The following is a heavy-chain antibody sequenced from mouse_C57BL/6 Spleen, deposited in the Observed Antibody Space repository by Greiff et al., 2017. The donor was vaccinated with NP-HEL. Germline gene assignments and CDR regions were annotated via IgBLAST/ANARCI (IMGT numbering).Heavy chain of an antibody. D-gene: IGHD2-5*01. CDR1: GYTFTGYW. V-gene: IGHV1-9*01. CDR3: APYSNLYYAMDY. CDR2: ILPGSGST. Sequence: VQLQQSGAELMKPGASVKLSCKATGYTFTGYWIAWVKQRPGHGLEWIGEILPGSGSTNYNAKFKGKATFTADTSSNTAYMQLSSLTTEDSAIYYCAPYSNLYYAMDYWGQGTSVTVSS. J-gene: IGHJ4*01.